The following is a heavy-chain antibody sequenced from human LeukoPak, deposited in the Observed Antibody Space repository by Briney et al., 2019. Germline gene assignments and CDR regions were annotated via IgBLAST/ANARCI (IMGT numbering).Heavy chain of an antibody. V-gene: IGHV1-18*01. CDR3: ATGGSSTPARGGYYYYYMDV. Sequence: ASVKVSCKASGYTFTSYGISWVRQAPGQGLEWMGWISAYNGNTNYAQKLQGRVTMTTDTSTSTAYMELRSLRSEDTAVYYCATGGSSTPARGGYYYYYMDVWGKGTTVTVSS. CDR1: GYTFTSYG. D-gene: IGHD3-10*01. J-gene: IGHJ6*03. CDR2: ISAYNGNT.